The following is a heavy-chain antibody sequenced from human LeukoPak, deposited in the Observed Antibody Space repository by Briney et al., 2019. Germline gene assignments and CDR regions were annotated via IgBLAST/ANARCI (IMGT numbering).Heavy chain of an antibody. CDR1: GFTFSSYA. J-gene: IGHJ4*02. CDR3: AKRTELYSSSWYTFDY. CDR2: ISGSGGST. D-gene: IGHD6-13*01. V-gene: IGHV3-23*01. Sequence: PGGSLRLSCAASGFTFSSYAMSWVRQAPGKGLEWVSAISGSGGSTYYADSVKGRFTISRDNSKNTLYLQMNSLRAEDTAVYYCAKRTELYSSSWYTFDYWGQGTLVTVSS.